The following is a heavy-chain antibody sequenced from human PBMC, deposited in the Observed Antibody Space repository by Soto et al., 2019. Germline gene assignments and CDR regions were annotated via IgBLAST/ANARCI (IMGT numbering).Heavy chain of an antibody. Sequence: TGGSLRLSCAGSGFTLNNDGMDWVRQAPGKGLEWVAVIWSDGSNKYNPAPVKGGFTISRDNSTNTRYLQVNSLRAEDTAVYYCARVLGGRYGPFDYWGQGTLVTVS. V-gene: IGHV3-33*01. D-gene: IGHD3-16*01. J-gene: IGHJ4*02. CDR3: ARVLGGRYGPFDY. CDR1: GFTLNNDG. CDR2: IWSDGSNK.